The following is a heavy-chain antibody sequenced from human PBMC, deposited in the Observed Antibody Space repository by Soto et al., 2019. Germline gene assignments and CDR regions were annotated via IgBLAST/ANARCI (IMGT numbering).Heavy chain of an antibody. CDR3: ARPPGGSYRYTLDY. Sequence: GGPLRLSCAASGFTFSDYYMSWIRQAPGKGLEWVSYISSSGSGNAIYYADSVKGRFTISRDNAKNSLYLQMNSLRAEDTAVYYCARPPGGSYRYTLDYWGQGTLVTVSS. D-gene: IGHD3-16*02. CDR1: GFTFSDYY. V-gene: IGHV3-11*01. J-gene: IGHJ4*02. CDR2: ISSSGSGNAI.